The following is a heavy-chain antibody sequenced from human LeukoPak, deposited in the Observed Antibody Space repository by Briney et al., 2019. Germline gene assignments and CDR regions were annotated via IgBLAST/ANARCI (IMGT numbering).Heavy chain of an antibody. CDR2: TYYRSTWYT. D-gene: IGHD1-1*01. Sequence: SQTLSLTCAISGDSVSSKIAAWNRIRQSPSRGLEWLGRTYYRSTWYTNYAVSVKGRITINPDTSQNQVSLQLNSVTREDTAVYYCAREGGLERLEYWGQGTPVTVSS. V-gene: IGHV6-1*01. CDR3: AREGGLERLEY. CDR1: GDSVSSKIAA. J-gene: IGHJ4*02.